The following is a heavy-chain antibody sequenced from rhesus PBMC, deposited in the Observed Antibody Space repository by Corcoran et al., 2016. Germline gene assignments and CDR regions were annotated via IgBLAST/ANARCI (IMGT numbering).Heavy chain of an antibody. CDR3: ARYAGTVDYFDY. CDR1: GGSISGYY. CDR2: IDGNIAGP. J-gene: IGHJ4*01. Sequence: QLQLQESGPGLVKPSETLSLTCAVSGGSISGYYWSWIRQAPGKGLEWIGNIDGNIAGPNYNPSLKSRVTISKDPSKNQFSLKLSSVTAADTAVYYCARYAGTVDYFDYWGQGVLVTVSS. V-gene: IGHV4-81*01. D-gene: IGHD5-24*01.